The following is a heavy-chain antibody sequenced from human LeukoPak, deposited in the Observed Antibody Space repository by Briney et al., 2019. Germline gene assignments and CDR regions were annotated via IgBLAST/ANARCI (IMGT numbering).Heavy chain of an antibody. CDR2: INTDGSST. J-gene: IGHJ3*02. CDR1: GFTFSRYW. CDR3: ARDSRTYYYDSSGTLDI. Sequence: GGSLRLSCAASGFTFSRYWMHWVRQAPGKGLVWVSRINTDGSSTSYADSVKGRFTISRDNAKNTLYLQMNSLRAEDTAVYYCARDSRTYYYDSSGTLDIWGQGTMVTVSS. V-gene: IGHV3-74*01. D-gene: IGHD3-22*01.